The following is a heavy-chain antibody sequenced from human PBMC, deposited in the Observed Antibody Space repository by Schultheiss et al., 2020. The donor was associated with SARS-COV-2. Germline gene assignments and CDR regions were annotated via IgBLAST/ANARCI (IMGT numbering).Heavy chain of an antibody. D-gene: IGHD3-16*01. V-gene: IGHV4-34*01. J-gene: IGHJ4*02. CDR3: ARVLWGSGHEDY. Sequence: SETLSLTCAVYGGSFSGYYWSWIRRPPGKGLEWIGEINHSGSTNYNPSLKSRVTISVDTSKNQFSLKLSSVTAADTAVYYCARVLWGSGHEDYWGQGTLVTVSS. CDR1: GGSFSGYY. CDR2: INHSGST.